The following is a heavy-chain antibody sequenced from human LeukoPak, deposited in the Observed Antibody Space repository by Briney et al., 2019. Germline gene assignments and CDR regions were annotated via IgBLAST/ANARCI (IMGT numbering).Heavy chain of an antibody. D-gene: IGHD3-10*01. CDR3: ARMAPFYGSGSYYSYNWFDP. CDR1: GYTFTSYD. Sequence: ASVKVSCKASGYTFTSYDINWVRRATGQGLEWMGWMNPNSGNTGYAQKFQGRVTMTRNTSISTAYMELSSLRSEDTAVYYCARMAPFYGSGSYYSYNWFDPWGQGTLVTVSS. V-gene: IGHV1-8*01. J-gene: IGHJ5*02. CDR2: MNPNSGNT.